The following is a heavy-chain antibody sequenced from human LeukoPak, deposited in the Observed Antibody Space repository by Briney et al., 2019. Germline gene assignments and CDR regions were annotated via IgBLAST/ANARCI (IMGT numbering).Heavy chain of an antibody. CDR3: TRDRYDSSSSGY. CDR1: GFTFGDYA. J-gene: IGHJ4*02. V-gene: IGHV3-49*04. Sequence: GGSLRLSCTASGFTFGDYAMSWVRQAPGKGLEWVGFIRSKAYGGTTEYAASVKGRFTISRDDSKSIAYLQMNSLKTEDTAVYYCTRDRYDSSSSGYWGQGTLVTVSS. CDR2: IRSKAYGGTT. D-gene: IGHD6-6*01.